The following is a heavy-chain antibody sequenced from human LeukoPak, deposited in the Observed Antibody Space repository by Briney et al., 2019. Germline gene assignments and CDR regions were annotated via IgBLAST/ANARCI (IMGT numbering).Heavy chain of an antibody. CDR2: INPSGGST. J-gene: IGHJ4*02. CDR3: ARGAPAAGRGDYFDY. V-gene: IGHV1-46*01. CDR1: GYTFTSYY. D-gene: IGHD6-13*01. Sequence: ASVKVSCKASGYTFTSYYMHWVRQAPGQGLEWMGIINPSGGSTSYAQKFQGRVTMTRDTSTSTVYMELSSPRSEDTAVYYCARGAPAAGRGDYFDYWGQGTLVTVSS.